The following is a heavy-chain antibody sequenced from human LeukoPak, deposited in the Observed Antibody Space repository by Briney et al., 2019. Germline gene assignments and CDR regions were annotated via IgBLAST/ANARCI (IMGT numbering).Heavy chain of an antibody. V-gene: IGHV3-23*01. CDR2: ISGSGGST. D-gene: IGHD3-9*01. J-gene: IGHJ5*02. CDR3: AKDSGNNYDILTGYYH. CDR1: GFTFSSYA. Sequence: PGGSLRLSCAASGFTFSSYAMSWVRQAPGKGLEWVSAISGSGGSTYYADSVKGRFTISRDNSKNTLYLQMNSLRAEDTAVYYCAKDSGNNYDILTGYYHWGQGTLVTVSS.